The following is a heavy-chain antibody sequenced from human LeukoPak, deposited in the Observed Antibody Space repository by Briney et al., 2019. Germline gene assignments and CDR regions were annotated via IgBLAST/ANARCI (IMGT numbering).Heavy chain of an antibody. V-gene: IGHV3-7*01. J-gene: IGHJ4*02. CDR3: ARDVWLPDY. Sequence: GGSLRLSCAASGFNFNNYWMVWARQIPGKGLQWVANIKEDGSEKNYVDSVKGRFTISRDNAKNSLYLQMNGLRVEDTAVYYCARDVWLPDYWGQGTLVTVTS. CDR2: IKEDGSEK. D-gene: IGHD3-16*01. CDR1: GFNFNNYW.